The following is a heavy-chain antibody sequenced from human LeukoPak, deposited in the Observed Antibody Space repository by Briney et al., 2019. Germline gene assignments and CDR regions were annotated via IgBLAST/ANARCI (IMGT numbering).Heavy chain of an antibody. CDR3: ARGKCPGYDILTGYCLDY. D-gene: IGHD3-9*01. CDR2: INPSGGST. CDR1: GYTFTSYY. Sequence: RASVKVSCKASGYTFTSYYMHWVRQAPGQGLEWMGIINPSGGSTSYAQKFQGRVTMTRDTSTSTVYMELSSLRSEDTAVYYCARGKCPGYDILTGYCLDYWGQGTLVTVSS. J-gene: IGHJ4*02. V-gene: IGHV1-46*01.